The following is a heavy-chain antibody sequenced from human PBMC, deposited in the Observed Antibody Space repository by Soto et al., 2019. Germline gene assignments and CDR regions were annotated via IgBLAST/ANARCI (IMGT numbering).Heavy chain of an antibody. Sequence: WASVKVSCKASGYTFTSYGISWVRQAPGQGLEWMGWISAYNGNTNYAQKLQGRVTMTTDTSTSTAYMELRSLRSDDTAVYYCARGGGNFHYYYYYGMDVWGQGTTVTVSS. CDR2: ISAYNGNT. CDR1: GYTFTSYG. D-gene: IGHD2-21*02. CDR3: ARGGGNFHYYYYYGMDV. J-gene: IGHJ6*02. V-gene: IGHV1-18*01.